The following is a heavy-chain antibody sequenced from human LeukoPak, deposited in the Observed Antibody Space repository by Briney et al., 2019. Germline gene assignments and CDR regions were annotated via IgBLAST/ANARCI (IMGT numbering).Heavy chain of an antibody. V-gene: IGHV1-2*06. CDR2: INPNSGGT. CDR1: GYTFTVYY. CDR3: ARVGPPAASGMDV. J-gene: IGHJ6*02. Sequence: ASVKVSCAASGYTFTVYYLHWVRQAPGQGLEWMGRINPNSGGTNYAQKFQGRVTMTRDTSINTIYMELTRLRSDDTAVYYCARVGPPAASGMDVWGQGTTVTVSS. D-gene: IGHD2-2*01.